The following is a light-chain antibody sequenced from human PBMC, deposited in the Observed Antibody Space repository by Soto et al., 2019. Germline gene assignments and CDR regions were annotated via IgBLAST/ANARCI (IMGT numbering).Light chain of an antibody. CDR2: SNN. Sequence: VLTQPPSASGTPGQRVTISCSGSSSNIGSNTVNWYQQLPGTAPKLLIYSNNQRPSGVPDRFSGSKSGTSASLAISGLQSEDEADYYCAAWDDSLNGYVFGPGTKVTVL. J-gene: IGLJ1*01. V-gene: IGLV1-44*01. CDR1: SSNIGSNT. CDR3: AAWDDSLNGYV.